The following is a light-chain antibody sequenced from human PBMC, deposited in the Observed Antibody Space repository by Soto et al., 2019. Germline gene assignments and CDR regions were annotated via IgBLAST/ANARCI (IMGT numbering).Light chain of an antibody. CDR3: QQYGSSPLT. J-gene: IGKJ4*01. Sequence: EIEFIQPPGTLSLSPGERATLSCRAPQSVSSSYLAWYQQKPGQAPRLLIYGASSRATGIPDRFSGSGSGTDFTLTISRLEPEDFAVYSCQQYGSSPLTFGGGTKVDIK. CDR1: QSVSSSY. CDR2: GAS. V-gene: IGKV3-20*01.